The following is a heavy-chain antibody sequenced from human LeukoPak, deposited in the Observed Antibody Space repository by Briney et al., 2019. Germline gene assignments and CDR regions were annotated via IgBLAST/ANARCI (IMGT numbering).Heavy chain of an antibody. D-gene: IGHD3-3*01. CDR3: ARDPGVASYDY. Sequence: GASVKVSCKASGYTFSSYGISWARQAAGQGLEWVGWMSVHNGKTKYAQNLQGRITMTTDTSTTTAYMELTSLRSDDTAVYYCARDPGVASYDYWGLGTLVTVSS. CDR1: GYTFSSYG. J-gene: IGHJ4*02. CDR2: MSVHNGKT. V-gene: IGHV1-18*01.